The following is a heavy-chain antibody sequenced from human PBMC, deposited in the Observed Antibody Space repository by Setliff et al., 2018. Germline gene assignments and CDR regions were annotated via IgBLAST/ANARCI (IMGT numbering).Heavy chain of an antibody. J-gene: IGHJ4*02. CDR1: GGSVKSDYYY. CDR2: VFHSGSN. D-gene: IGHD3-3*01. CDR3: VSIRFWNGQYTRIMDN. Sequence: NPSETLSLTCTVSGGSVKSDYYYWGWIRQPPGKGLEWIGSVFHSGSNFYTPSFRSRATILPDTSKNQFSLRLTSVTAADTAVYFCVSIRFWNGQYTRIMDNWGQGTLVTVSS. V-gene: IGHV4-39*01.